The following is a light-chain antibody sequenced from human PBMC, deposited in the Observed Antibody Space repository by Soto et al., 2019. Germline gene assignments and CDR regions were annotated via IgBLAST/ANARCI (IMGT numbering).Light chain of an antibody. Sequence: EIVMTQSPATLSVSPGERATLSCRASQSVSGNLAWYQQKPGQAPRLLIYGASTRATGIPARFSGSGSGTDCTLTISSLQSEEFALYYCQQYNNWPPTFGQGTRLEIK. CDR3: QQYNNWPPT. CDR1: QSVSGN. CDR2: GAS. V-gene: IGKV3-15*01. J-gene: IGKJ5*01.